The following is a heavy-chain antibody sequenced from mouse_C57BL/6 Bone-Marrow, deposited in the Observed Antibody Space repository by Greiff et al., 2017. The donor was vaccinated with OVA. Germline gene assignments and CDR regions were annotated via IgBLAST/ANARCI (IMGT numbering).Heavy chain of an antibody. J-gene: IGHJ2*01. CDR2: IVPSDSEI. Sequence: QAQLQQPGVELVSLGPSVKLSCKVSGYTFISYWLHWVNQSPIQGLEWIGNIVPSDSEIYYHQKFKAKATLTDDKSSSTAYMQLSSLTTEDSAVYYCAKRVTTVAYLDYWGQGTTLTVSS. CDR1: GYTFISYW. V-gene: IGHV1-52*01. D-gene: IGHD1-1*01. CDR3: AKRVTTVAYLDY.